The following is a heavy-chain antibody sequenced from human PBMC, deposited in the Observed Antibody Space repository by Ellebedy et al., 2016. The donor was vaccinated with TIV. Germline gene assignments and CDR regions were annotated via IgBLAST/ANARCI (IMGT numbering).Heavy chain of an antibody. V-gene: IGHV1-2*02. CDR3: ARGCSSTSCSGDYYYGMTV. J-gene: IGHJ6*02. CDR1: GYTFTGYY. Sequence: ASVKVSCKASGYTFTGYYMHWVRQAPGQGLEWMGWINPNSGGTNYAQKFQGRVTMTRETSITTAYMALSRLRSDDTAMYYCARGCSSTSCSGDYYYGMTVWGHGTAVTVSS. CDR2: INPNSGGT. D-gene: IGHD2-2*01.